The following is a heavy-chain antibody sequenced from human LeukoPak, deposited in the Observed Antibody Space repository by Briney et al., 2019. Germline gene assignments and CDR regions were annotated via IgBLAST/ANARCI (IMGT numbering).Heavy chain of an antibody. Sequence: GGPLRLSCAASGFTVSSNYMSWVRQAPGKGLEWVSAIYSGGSTYYADSVKGRFTISSDNSKNTLYLQMNSLRAEDTAVYYCAGVATSPYYYYGMDVWGQGTTVTVSS. V-gene: IGHV3-66*01. D-gene: IGHD2-15*01. J-gene: IGHJ6*02. CDR3: AGVATSPYYYYGMDV. CDR2: IYSGGST. CDR1: GFTVSSNY.